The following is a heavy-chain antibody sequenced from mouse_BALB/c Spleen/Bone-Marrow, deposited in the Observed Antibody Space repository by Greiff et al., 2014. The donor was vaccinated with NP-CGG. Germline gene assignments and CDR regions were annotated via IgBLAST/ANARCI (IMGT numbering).Heavy chain of an antibody. V-gene: IGHV1-80*01. CDR1: GYAFSSYW. D-gene: IGHD4-1*01. Sequence: VKLMESGAELVRPGSSVKISCKASGYAFSSYWMNWVKQRPGQGLEWIGQIYPGDGDTNYNGKFKGKATLTADKSPSTAYMQLSSLTSEDSAVYFCARVRNWADYWGQGTTLTVSS. CDR2: IYPGDGDT. J-gene: IGHJ2*01. CDR3: ARVRNWADY.